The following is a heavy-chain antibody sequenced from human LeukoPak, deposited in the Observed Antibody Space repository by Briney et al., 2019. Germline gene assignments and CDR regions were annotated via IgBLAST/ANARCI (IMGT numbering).Heavy chain of an antibody. V-gene: IGHV4-59*08. Sequence: PSETLSLTCTVSGGSISSYYWNWIRQPPGKGLEWIGYTYYSGSTNYNPSLKSRVTISVDTSKNQFSLKLSSVTAADTAVYYCARGLTMVRGVVTYDYWGQGTLVTVSS. CDR3: ARGLTMVRGVVTYDY. J-gene: IGHJ4*02. CDR1: GGSISSYY. D-gene: IGHD3-10*01. CDR2: TYYSGST.